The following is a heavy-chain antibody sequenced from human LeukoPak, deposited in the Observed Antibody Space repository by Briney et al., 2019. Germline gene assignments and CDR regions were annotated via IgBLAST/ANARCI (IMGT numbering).Heavy chain of an antibody. Sequence: GGSLRLSCPASAFTLGDYSMGSVGKAPWKGLAWVGVISRQGYGVTTHYDATVKGRFTISRDDSKRIIYLQMNSLRTEETAVYQCARPGETYCSGGASYFFDYSGERTPVSASS. CDR3: ARPGETYCSGGASYFFDY. CDR2: ISRQGYGVTT. D-gene: IGHD2-15*01. J-gene: IGHJ4*02. V-gene: IGHV3-49*04. CDR1: AFTLGDYS.